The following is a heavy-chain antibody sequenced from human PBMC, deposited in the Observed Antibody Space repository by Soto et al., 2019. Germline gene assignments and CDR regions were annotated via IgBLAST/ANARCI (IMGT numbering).Heavy chain of an antibody. V-gene: IGHV3-30*18. CDR2: ISYDGSNK. Sequence: GGSLRLSCAASGFTFSSYGMHWVRQAPGKGLEWVAVISYDGSNKYYADSVKGRFTISRDNSKNTLYLQMNSLRAEDTAVYYCAKGPYLSWMYYDILTDFDYWGQGTLVTVSS. D-gene: IGHD3-9*01. J-gene: IGHJ4*02. CDR3: AKGPYLSWMYYDILTDFDY. CDR1: GFTFSSYG.